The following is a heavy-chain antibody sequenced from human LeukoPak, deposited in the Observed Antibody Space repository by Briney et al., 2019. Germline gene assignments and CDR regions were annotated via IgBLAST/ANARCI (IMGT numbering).Heavy chain of an antibody. CDR2: INHSGST. J-gene: IGHJ4*02. CDR3: ARGWYSSGWYSDY. D-gene: IGHD6-19*01. CDR1: GGSFSGYY. V-gene: IGHV4-34*01. Sequence: QASETLSLTCAVYGGSFSGYYWSWIRQPPGKGLEWIGEINHSGSTNYNPSLESRVTISVDTSKNQFSLKLSSVTAADTAVYYCARGWYSSGWYSDYWGQGTLVTVSS.